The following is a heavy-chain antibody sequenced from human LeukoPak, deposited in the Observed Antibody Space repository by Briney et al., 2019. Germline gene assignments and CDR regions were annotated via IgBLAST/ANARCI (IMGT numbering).Heavy chain of an antibody. V-gene: IGHV4-34*01. Sequence: TTSETLSLTCAVYGGSFSSYYWGWIRQPPGQGLEWIGEINHSGGTNYNPSLKSRVTISVDTPKNQFSLKLSSVTAADTAVYYCARDQPGEGWFDPWGQGTLVTVSS. CDR2: INHSGGT. D-gene: IGHD3-10*01. J-gene: IGHJ5*02. CDR3: ARDQPGEGWFDP. CDR1: GGSFSSYY.